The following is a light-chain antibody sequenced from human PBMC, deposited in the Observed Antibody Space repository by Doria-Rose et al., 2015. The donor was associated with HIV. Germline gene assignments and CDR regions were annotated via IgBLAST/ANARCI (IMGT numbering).Light chain of an antibody. CDR1: QTVSTY. J-gene: IGKJ1*01. Sequence: IRLPKSPSSLSASIGDRVTITCRASQTVSTYLNWFQQEPGKAPKLLIYAASRLQSGVPSRFSGSGSGTDFTLTISGLQPGDFATYYCQQTYSSPQWTVGQGTKVE. V-gene: IGKV1-39*01. CDR3: QQTYSSPQWT. CDR2: AAS.